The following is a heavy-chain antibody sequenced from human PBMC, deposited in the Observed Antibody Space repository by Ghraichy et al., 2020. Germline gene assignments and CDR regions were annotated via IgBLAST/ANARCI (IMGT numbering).Heavy chain of an antibody. CDR1: GGSISSSSYY. D-gene: IGHD3-10*01. Sequence: SQTLSLTCTVSGGSISSSSYYWGWIRQPPGKGLEWIGSIYYSGSTYYNPPLKSRVTISVDTSKNQFSLKLSSVTAADTAVYYCARLNFHDYYGSGSYSNPIKSYYYYGMDVWGQGTTVTVS. J-gene: IGHJ6*02. CDR2: IYYSGST. CDR3: ARLNFHDYYGSGSYSNPIKSYYYYGMDV. V-gene: IGHV4-39*01.